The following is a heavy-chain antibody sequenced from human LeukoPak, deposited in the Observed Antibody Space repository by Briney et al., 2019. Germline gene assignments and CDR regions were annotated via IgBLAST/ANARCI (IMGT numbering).Heavy chain of an antibody. J-gene: IGHJ6*02. CDR1: GYTFTSYD. D-gene: IGHD4-17*01. CDR2: MNPNSGNT. CDR3: ARRLRDDYYYYYYGMDV. Sequence: ASVKVSCKASGYTFTSYDINWVRQATGQGLEWMGWMNPNSGNTGYAQKFQGRVTMTRNTSISTAYMELSSLRSEDTAVYYCARRLRDDYYYYYYGMDVWGQGITVTVSS. V-gene: IGHV1-8*01.